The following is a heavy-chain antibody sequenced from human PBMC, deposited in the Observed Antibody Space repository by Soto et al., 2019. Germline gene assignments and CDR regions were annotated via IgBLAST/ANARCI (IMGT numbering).Heavy chain of an antibody. CDR2: VWYDGSRT. CDR1: GFSFSYYG. J-gene: IGHJ6*03. V-gene: IGHV3-33*01. D-gene: IGHD3-16*01. Sequence: QAQLVESGGGVVQPGGSLRLSCEASGFSFSYYGLHWVRQAPGKGLEWVALVWYDGSRTYYSDSVKGRFTISRDNFKKTVDLQMNGLRGEDTALYYCARGTSHYYYYMDVWGEGTTVTVSS. CDR3: ARGTSHYYYYMDV.